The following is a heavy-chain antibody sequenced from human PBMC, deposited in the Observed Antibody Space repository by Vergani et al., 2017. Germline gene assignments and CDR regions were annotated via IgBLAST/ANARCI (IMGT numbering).Heavy chain of an antibody. Sequence: QVQLVQSGAEVKKPGSSVKVSCKASGGTFSSYAISWVRQAPGQGLEWMGGIIPIFGTANYAQKFQGRVMITADESTSTAYMELSSLRSEDTAVYYCARDFGYCSGGSCDGMDVWGQGTTVTVSS. J-gene: IGHJ6*02. CDR1: GGTFSSYA. CDR2: IIPIFGTA. V-gene: IGHV1-69*12. CDR3: ARDFGYCSGGSCDGMDV. D-gene: IGHD2-15*01.